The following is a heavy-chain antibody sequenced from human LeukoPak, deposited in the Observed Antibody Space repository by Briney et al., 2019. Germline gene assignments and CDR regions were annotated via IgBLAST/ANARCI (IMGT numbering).Heavy chain of an antibody. D-gene: IGHD4-11*01. CDR1: GFTFSDYG. J-gene: IGHJ6*03. CDR2: IRYDGNNK. CDR3: ARGVPKTSYYYYYMDV. Sequence: GGSLRLSCAASGFTFSDYGMHWVRQAPGKGLNWVAFIRYDGNNKYYADSVKGRFTISRDNAKNSLYLQMNSLRAEDTAVYYCARGVPKTSYYYYYMDVWGKGTTVTVSS. V-gene: IGHV3-30*02.